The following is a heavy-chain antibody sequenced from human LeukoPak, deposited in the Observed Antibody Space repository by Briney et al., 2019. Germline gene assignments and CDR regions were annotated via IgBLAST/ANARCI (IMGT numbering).Heavy chain of an antibody. CDR2: ISSFSGTI. CDR3: ARENGSGSYFWFDP. V-gene: IGHV3-48*01. J-gene: IGHJ5*02. Sequence: GGSLRLSCVASGITFSSYSMNWVRQAPGKGLEWVSYISSFSGTINYADSVKGRFTISRDNAKNSLYLQMNSLRAEDTAVYYCARENGSGSYFWFDPWGQGTLVTVSS. D-gene: IGHD3-10*01. CDR1: GITFSSYS.